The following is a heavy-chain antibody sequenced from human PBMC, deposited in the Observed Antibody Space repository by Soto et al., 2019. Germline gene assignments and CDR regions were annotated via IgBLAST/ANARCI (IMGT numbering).Heavy chain of an antibody. V-gene: IGHV4-59*01. D-gene: IGHD2-8*02. CDR3: ASAWSDFHYYSLDV. CDR2: IQYSGST. Sequence: SETLSLTCTVSGVPISSYYWTWIRQPPGKGLEWIGYIQYSGSTNYNPSLKSRATISVDRSKNQLSLKLSSVTTADTAVYYCASAWSDFHYYSLDVWGQGTTVTVSS. J-gene: IGHJ6*02. CDR1: GVPISSYY.